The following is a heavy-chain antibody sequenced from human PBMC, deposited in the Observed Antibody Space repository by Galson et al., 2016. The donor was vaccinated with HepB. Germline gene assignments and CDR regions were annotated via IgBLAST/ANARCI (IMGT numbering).Heavy chain of an antibody. V-gene: IGHV2-5*02. CDR3: AAVLVPAALPWFDP. Sequence: PALVKPTQTLTLTCSFSGFSLITSGVGVGWIRQPPGKALEWLALIYWDGDKRYSPSLTNRLTITKDTSRDQVVLSMTNMDPMDTATYYCAAVLVPAALPWFDPWGQGTLVIVSS. J-gene: IGHJ5*02. D-gene: IGHD2-2*02. CDR2: IYWDGDK. CDR1: GFSLITSGVG.